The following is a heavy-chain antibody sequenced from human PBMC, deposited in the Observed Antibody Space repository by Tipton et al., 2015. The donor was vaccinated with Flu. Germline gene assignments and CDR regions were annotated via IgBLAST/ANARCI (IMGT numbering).Heavy chain of an antibody. D-gene: IGHD3-3*01. CDR1: GFTFSSYE. CDR2: ISSSGSTI. J-gene: IGHJ6*02. CDR3: ARGGSYYDFWSGYPLYYYGMDV. V-gene: IGHV3-48*03. Sequence: SLRLSCAASGFTFSSYEMNWVRQAPGKGLEWVSYISSSGSTIYCADSVKGRFTISRDNAKNSLYLQMNSLRAEDTAVYYCARGGSYYDFWSGYPLYYYGMDVWGQGTTVTVSS.